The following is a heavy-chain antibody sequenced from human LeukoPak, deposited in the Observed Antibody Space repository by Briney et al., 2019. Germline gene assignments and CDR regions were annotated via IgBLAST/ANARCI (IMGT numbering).Heavy chain of an antibody. CDR3: AKDTYYYGSGTGPLSI. CDR2: INWNGGST. D-gene: IGHD3-10*01. CDR1: GFTFDDYG. J-gene: IGHJ3*02. V-gene: IGHV3-20*04. Sequence: RTGGSLRLSCAASGFTFDDYGMSWVRQAPGKGLEWVSGINWNGGSTGYADSVKGRFTISRDNAKNSLYLQMNSLRAEDTAVYYCAKDTYYYGSGTGPLSIWGQGTMVTVSS.